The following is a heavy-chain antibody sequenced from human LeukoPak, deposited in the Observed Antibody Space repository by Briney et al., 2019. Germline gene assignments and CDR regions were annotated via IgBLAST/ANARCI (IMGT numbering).Heavy chain of an antibody. D-gene: IGHD3/OR15-3a*01. CDR1: GFTFSSYA. CDR3: ARDGGYGLVRVYYYYGMDV. CDR2: IKQDGSEK. Sequence: PGGSLRLSCAASGFTFSSYAMSWVRQAPGKGLEWVANIKQDGSEKYYVDSVKGRFTISRDNAKNSLYLQMNSLRAEDTAVYYCARDGGYGLVRVYYYYGMDVWGQGTTVTVSS. V-gene: IGHV3-7*01. J-gene: IGHJ6*02.